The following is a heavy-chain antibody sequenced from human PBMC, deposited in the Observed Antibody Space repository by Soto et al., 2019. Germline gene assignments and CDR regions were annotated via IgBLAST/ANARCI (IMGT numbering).Heavy chain of an antibody. CDR2: IYYSGST. V-gene: IGHV4-59*08. D-gene: IGHD6-19*01. Sequence: SETLSLTCTVSGGSISSYYWSWIRQPPGKGLEWIGYIYYSGSTNYNPSLKSRVTISVDTSKNQFSLKLSSVTAADTAVYYCARPYSTAWYDAFDIRGRRTMVTVSS. CDR3: ARPYSTAWYDAFDI. CDR1: GGSISSYY. J-gene: IGHJ3*02.